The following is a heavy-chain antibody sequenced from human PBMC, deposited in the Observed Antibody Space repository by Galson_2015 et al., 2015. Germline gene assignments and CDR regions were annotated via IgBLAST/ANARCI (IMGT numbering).Heavy chain of an antibody. V-gene: IGHV3-74*01. CDR2: INGDESEA. J-gene: IGHJ4*01. CDR3: ARGGSGYGNFEY. CDR1: GFTFTSYW. Sequence: SLRLSCAASGFTFTSYWMHWVRQDPGKGLVWVSRINGDESEAYYADSVKGRFTVSRDSAKNTLYLQMSSLRVEDTAVYFCARGGSGYGNFEYWGQGTLVTVSS. D-gene: IGHD6-19*01.